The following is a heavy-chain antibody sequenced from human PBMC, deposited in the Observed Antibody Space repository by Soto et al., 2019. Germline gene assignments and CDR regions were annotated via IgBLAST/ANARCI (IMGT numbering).Heavy chain of an antibody. J-gene: IGHJ4*03. CDR2: ITPNSGDT. D-gene: IGHD4-17*01. CDR1: GYIFTGYF. V-gene: IGHV1-2*06. Sequence: GASVEVSCKTSGYIFTGYFIHWVRQTPGQGLQWLGRITPNSGDTKYGQTFQGRVTLTRDTSASTAYMELSGLRADDTALYYCVGWGYGSNSLEFWGQGSLVTV. CDR3: VGWGYGSNSLEF.